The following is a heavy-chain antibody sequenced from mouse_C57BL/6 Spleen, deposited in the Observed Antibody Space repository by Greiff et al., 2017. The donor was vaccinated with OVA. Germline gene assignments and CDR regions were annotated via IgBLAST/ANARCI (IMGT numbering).Heavy chain of an antibody. D-gene: IGHD2-1*01. CDR1: GYTFTSYW. V-gene: IGHV1-61*01. CDR3: ARGGNYPYYAMDY. J-gene: IGHJ4*01. CDR2: IYPSDSET. Sequence: VQLQQPGAELVRPGSSVKLSCKASGYTFTSYWMDWVKQRPGQGLEWIGNIYPSDSETHYNQKFKDKATSTVDKSSSTAYMQLSSLTSEDSAVYYCARGGNYPYYAMDYWGQGTSVTVSS.